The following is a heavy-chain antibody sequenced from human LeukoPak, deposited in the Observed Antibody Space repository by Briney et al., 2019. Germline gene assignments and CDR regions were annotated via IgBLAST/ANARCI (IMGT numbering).Heavy chain of an antibody. Sequence: SVTVSFKASGGTFSSYAISWVRQAPEQGLEWMGGIIPIFGTANYAQKFQGRVTITADESTSTAYMELSSLRSEDTAVYYCARGGSSHHDAFDIWGQGTMVTVSS. CDR1: GGTFSSYA. D-gene: IGHD6-6*01. CDR3: ARGGSSHHDAFDI. J-gene: IGHJ3*02. V-gene: IGHV1-69*13. CDR2: IIPIFGTA.